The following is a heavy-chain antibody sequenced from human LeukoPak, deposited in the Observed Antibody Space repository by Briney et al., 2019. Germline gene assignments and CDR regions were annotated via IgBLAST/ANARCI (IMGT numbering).Heavy chain of an antibody. D-gene: IGHD4-17*01. CDR3: ARLKATVSIHAYFDS. CDR2: IDHSGTT. Sequence: KPSETLSLTCSVSGGSVISTYWTWIRQPPGKGLEWIGYIDHSGTTNYNPSLKSRVSISSDTSKNQFSLELSSVTAADTAVYYCARLKATVSIHAYFDSWGQGTLVTVSS. CDR1: GGSVISTY. V-gene: IGHV4-59*02. J-gene: IGHJ4*02.